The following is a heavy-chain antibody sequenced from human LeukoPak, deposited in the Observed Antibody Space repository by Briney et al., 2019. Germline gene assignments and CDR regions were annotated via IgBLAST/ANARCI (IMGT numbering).Heavy chain of an antibody. J-gene: IGHJ3*02. CDR2: IYTSGST. V-gene: IGHV4-61*02. D-gene: IGHD3-22*01. CDR1: GGSISSGSYY. Sequence: PSQTLSLTCTVSGGSISSGSYYWSWIRQPAGTGLEWIGRIYTSGSTNYNPSLKSRVTISVDTSKNQFSLKLSSVTAADTAVYYCARGVVITTYAFDIWGQGTMVTVSS. CDR3: ARGVVITTYAFDI.